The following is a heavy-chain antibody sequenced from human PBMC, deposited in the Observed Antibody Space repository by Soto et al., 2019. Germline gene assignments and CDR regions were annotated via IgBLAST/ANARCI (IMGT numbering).Heavy chain of an antibody. D-gene: IGHD3-3*01. Sequence: ASVKVPCKASGYTFTGYYMHWVRQAPGQGLEWMGWINPNSGGTNYAQKFQGRVTMTRDTSISTAYMELSRLRSDDTAVYYCARLDFWSGYYTRWFDPWGQGTLVTVSS. V-gene: IGHV1-2*02. CDR2: INPNSGGT. J-gene: IGHJ5*02. CDR3: ARLDFWSGYYTRWFDP. CDR1: GYTFTGYY.